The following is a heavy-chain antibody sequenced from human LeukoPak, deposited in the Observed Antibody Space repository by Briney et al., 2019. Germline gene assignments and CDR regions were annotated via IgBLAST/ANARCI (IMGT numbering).Heavy chain of an antibody. CDR2: TRYDGSNK. D-gene: IGHD3/OR15-3a*01. V-gene: IGHV3-30*02. CDR1: GFTFSTYW. CDR3: ARDLHPWQDSFIHY. J-gene: IGHJ4*02. Sequence: GGSLRLSCAGSGFTFSTYWMSWVRQAPGKGLEWVTFTRYDGSNKYYADSVKGRFTISRDNSKNTLYLQMKSLRPEDTAVYYCARDLHPWQDSFIHYWGQGTLVTVSS.